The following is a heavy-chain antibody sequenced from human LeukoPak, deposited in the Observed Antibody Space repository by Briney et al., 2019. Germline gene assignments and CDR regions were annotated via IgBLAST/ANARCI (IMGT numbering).Heavy chain of an antibody. J-gene: IGHJ4*02. CDR3: AKTVPSSGFAVDY. D-gene: IGHD6-13*01. Sequence: GRFTISRDNAKNSLYLQMDSLSAEDTAVYYCAKTVPSSGFAVDYWGQGSLVTVSS. V-gene: IGHV3-11*03.